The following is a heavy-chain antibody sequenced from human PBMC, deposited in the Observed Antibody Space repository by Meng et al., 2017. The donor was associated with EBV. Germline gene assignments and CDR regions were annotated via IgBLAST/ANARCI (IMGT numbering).Heavy chain of an antibody. D-gene: IGHD4-11*01. CDR3: ARGDYTNYPRWFDP. CDR1: GGSVNNESYY. CDR2: IYYTGST. V-gene: IGHV4-61*01. J-gene: IGHJ5*02. Sequence: QVQLQESAPGRVKPSATLSLTCTVSGGSVNNESYYWGWLRQPPGKGLEYIGNIYYTGSTNYNSSLESRVTISLDKSKNQFSLKLTSLTAADTAIYYCARGDYTNYPRWFDPWGQGTLVTVSS.